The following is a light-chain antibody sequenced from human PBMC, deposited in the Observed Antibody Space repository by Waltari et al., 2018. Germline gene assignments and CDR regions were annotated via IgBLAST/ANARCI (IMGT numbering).Light chain of an antibody. J-gene: IGKJ3*01. CDR1: EDISHL. Sequence: DILLTQSPSFLSASVGDSVSITCRADEDISHLLGWLQEKPGKAPKLLSYAASSLQSGVPSRFSGRGSVAEVTLTIGSLRPDDFATCYCQQLYKYPRTFGPGTPVDSK. CDR3: QQLYKYPRT. V-gene: IGKV1-9*01. CDR2: AAS.